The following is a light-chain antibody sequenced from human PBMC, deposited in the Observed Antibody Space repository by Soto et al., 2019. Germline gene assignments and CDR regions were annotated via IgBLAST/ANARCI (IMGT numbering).Light chain of an antibody. CDR2: DVS. CDR3: QQRSAWPYS. J-gene: IGKJ2*01. V-gene: IGKV3-11*01. CDR1: QSVSSY. Sequence: DIVLTQSPATLSLSPGERATLSCRTSQSVSSYLAWYQQKPGQAPRLLIHDVSNRATGIPARFSGSGSGTDFTLTISSLEPADFAVYSCQQRSAWPYSFGQGTKLEI.